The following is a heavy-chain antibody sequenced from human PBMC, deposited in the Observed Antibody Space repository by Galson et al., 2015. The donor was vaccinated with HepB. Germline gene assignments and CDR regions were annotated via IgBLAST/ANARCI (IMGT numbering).Heavy chain of an antibody. CDR3: AKHPYSSGYYSLGDY. D-gene: IGHD3-22*01. J-gene: IGHJ4*02. Sequence: SLRLSCAASGFTFSSYAMSWVRQAPGKGLEWVSAISGSGGSTYYADSVKGRFTISRDNSKNTLYLQMNSLRAEDTAVYYCAKHPYSSGYYSLGDYWGQGTLVTVSS. V-gene: IGHV3-23*01. CDR2: ISGSGGST. CDR1: GFTFSSYA.